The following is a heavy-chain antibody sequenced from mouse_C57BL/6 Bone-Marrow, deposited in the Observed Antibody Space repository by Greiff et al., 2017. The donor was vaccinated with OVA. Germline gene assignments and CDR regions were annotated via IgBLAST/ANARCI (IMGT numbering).Heavy chain of an antibody. J-gene: IGHJ2*01. CDR2: IDPSDSYT. D-gene: IGHD1-1*01. V-gene: IGHV1-69*01. CDR3: SRWDYYGSGSYFDY. Sequence: QVQLQQPGAELVMPGASVKLSCKASGYTFTSYWMHWVKQRPGQGLEWIGEIDPSDSYTNYNQKFKGKSTLTVDKSSSTAYMQLSSLPSEDSAVYYCSRWDYYGSGSYFDYWGQGTTLTVSS. CDR1: GYTFTSYW.